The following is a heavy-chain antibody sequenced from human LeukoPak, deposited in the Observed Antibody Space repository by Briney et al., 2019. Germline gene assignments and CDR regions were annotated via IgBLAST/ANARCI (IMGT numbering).Heavy chain of an antibody. D-gene: IGHD3-3*01. V-gene: IGHV1-69*04. Sequence: ASVKVSCKASGGTFSSYAISWVRQAPGQGVEWMGRIIPILGIANYAQKFQGRVTITADKSTSTAYMELSSLRSEDTAVYYCARGARVYYDFWSGYYTLFDYWGQGTLVTVSS. CDR1: GGTFSSYA. CDR2: IIPILGIA. CDR3: ARGARVYYDFWSGYYTLFDY. J-gene: IGHJ4*02.